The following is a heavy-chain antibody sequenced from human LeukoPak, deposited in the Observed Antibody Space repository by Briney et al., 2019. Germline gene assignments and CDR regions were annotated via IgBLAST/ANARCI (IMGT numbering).Heavy chain of an antibody. CDR3: AKASGSGSFSNWLDP. V-gene: IGHV3-9*03. J-gene: IGHJ5*02. CDR1: GFRFDDYA. CDR2: ISWNSGSI. Sequence: GGSLRLSCAASGFRFDDYAMHWVRQAPGKGLEWVSGISWNSGSIGYADSVKGRFTISRDNAKNSLYLQMNSLRAEDMALYYCAKASGSGSFSNWLDPWGQGTPVTVSS. D-gene: IGHD3-10*01.